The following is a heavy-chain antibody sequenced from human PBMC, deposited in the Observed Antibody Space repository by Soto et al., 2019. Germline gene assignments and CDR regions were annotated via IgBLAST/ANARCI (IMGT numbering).Heavy chain of an antibody. CDR3: ARGLNYYYYMDV. J-gene: IGHJ6*03. Sequence: QVQLVQSGAEVKKPGASVKVSCKASGYTFTGYYMHWVRQAPGQGLEWMGWINPNSGGTKYAQKFQGWVTMTRDTSISTAYMELSRLRSDDTAVYYCARGLNYYYYMDVWGRGTTVTVSS. CDR2: INPNSGGT. V-gene: IGHV1-2*04. CDR1: GYTFTGYY.